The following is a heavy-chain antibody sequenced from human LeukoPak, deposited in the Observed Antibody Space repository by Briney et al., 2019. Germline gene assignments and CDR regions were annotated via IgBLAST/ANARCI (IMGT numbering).Heavy chain of an antibody. CDR1: GFTFSSYS. Sequence: GGSLRLSCAASGFTFSSYSMNWVRQAPGKGLEWVSYISSSSSTIYYADSVKGRFTISRDNAKNSLYLQMNSLRAEDTAVYYCAKSSGIVVVPAAPGGAFDIWGQGTMVTVSS. CDR3: AKSSGIVVVPAAPGGAFDI. J-gene: IGHJ3*02. D-gene: IGHD2-2*01. CDR2: ISSSSSTI. V-gene: IGHV3-48*04.